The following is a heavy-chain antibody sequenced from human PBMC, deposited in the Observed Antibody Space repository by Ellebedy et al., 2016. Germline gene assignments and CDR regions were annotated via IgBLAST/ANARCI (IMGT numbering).Heavy chain of an antibody. CDR3: ARARIAAPYFDY. CDR1: GGSISGGGYS. J-gene: IGHJ4*02. D-gene: IGHD6-6*01. V-gene: IGHV4-30-2*01. Sequence: SETLSLTCAVSGGSISGGGYSWSWIRQPPGKGLEWIGYTYHSGSTYYNPSLKSRVTISVDRSKNQFSLKLSSVTAADTAMYYCARARIAAPYFDYWGQGTLVTVSS. CDR2: TYHSGST.